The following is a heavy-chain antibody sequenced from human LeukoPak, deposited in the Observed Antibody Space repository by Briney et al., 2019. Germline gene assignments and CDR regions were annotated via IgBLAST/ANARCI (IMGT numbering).Heavy chain of an antibody. Sequence: APVKVSCKASGYTFTSYYMHWVRQAPGQGLEWMGIINPSGGSTSYAQKFQGRVTMTRDMSTSTVYMELSSLRSEDTAVYYCARGLGSPHAFDIWGQGTMVTVSS. CDR3: ARGLGSPHAFDI. V-gene: IGHV1-46*01. D-gene: IGHD2-15*01. CDR1: GYTFTSYY. J-gene: IGHJ3*02. CDR2: INPSGGST.